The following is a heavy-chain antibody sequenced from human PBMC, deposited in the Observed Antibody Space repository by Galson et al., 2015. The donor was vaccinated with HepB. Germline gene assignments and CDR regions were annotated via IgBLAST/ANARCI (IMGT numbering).Heavy chain of an antibody. CDR2: IYTSGST. J-gene: IGHJ2*01. V-gene: IGHV4-61*02. CDR3: ARDLVSGWSPSGRRGYFDL. Sequence: TLSLTCTVSGGSISSGSYYWSWIRQPAGKGLEWIGRIYTSGSTNYNPSLKSRVTISVDTSKNQFSLKLSSVTAADTAVYYCARDLVSGWSPSGRRGYFDLWGRGTLVTVSS. CDR1: GGSISSGSYY. D-gene: IGHD6-19*01.